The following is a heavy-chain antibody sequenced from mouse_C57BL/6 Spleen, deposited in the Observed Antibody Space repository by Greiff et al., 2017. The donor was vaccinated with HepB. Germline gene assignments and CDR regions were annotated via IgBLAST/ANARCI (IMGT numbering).Heavy chain of an antibody. V-gene: IGHV5-6*01. CDR1: GFTFSSYG. J-gene: IGHJ1*03. CDR3: AREGFYDGYDWYFDV. D-gene: IGHD2-3*01. Sequence: EVNLVESGGDLVKPGGSLKLSCAASGFTFSSYGMSWVRQTPDKRLEWVATISSGGSYTYYPDSVKGRFTISRDNAKNTLYLQMSSLKSEDTAMYYCAREGFYDGYDWYFDVWGTGTTVTVSS. CDR2: ISSGGSYT.